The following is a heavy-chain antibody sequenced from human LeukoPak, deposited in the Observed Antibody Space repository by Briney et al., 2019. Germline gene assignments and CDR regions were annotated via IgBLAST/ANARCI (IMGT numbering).Heavy chain of an antibody. CDR1: GFTFSNYS. CDR2: ISSSSSYI. CDR3: ARGALLPEDY. Sequence: GGSLRLSCEASGFTFSNYSMNWVRQAPGKGLEWVSSISSSSSYIYYADSVKGRFTISRDNAKNSLYLQMNSLRAEDTALYYCARGALLPEDYWGQGTLVTVSS. J-gene: IGHJ4*02. V-gene: IGHV3-21*04.